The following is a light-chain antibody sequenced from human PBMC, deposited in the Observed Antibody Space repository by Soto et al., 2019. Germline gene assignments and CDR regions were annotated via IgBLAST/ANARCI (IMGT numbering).Light chain of an antibody. J-gene: IGLJ1*01. Sequence: SVLTQPASVSGSPGQSITIPCTGPSSDVGGYNYVSWYQQHPGKAPKLMIYDVSNRPSGVSNRFSGSKSGNTASLTISGLQAEDEADYYCSSYTSSSTEVFGTGTKVTVL. V-gene: IGLV2-14*01. CDR1: SSDVGGYNY. CDR2: DVS. CDR3: SSYTSSSTEV.